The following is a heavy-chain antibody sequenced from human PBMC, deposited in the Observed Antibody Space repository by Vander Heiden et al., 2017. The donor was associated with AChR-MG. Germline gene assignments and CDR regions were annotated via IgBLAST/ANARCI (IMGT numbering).Heavy chain of an antibody. CDR1: GFTLSNYA. V-gene: IGHV3-23*01. Sequence: EVQLLESGGGLVQPGGSLRLTCAASGFTLSNYAMSWVRQAPGKGLGWVSGFSGRAGDTYYADSVKGRFTISRDNSKNTMYLQMNSLRDDDTAVYYCAKAGGSGWCQGTLVTVSS. J-gene: IGHJ4*02. D-gene: IGHD6-19*01. CDR3: AKAGGSG. CDR2: FSGRAGDT.